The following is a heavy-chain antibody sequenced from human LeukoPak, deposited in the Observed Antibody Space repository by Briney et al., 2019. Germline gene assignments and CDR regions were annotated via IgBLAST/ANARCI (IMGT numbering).Heavy chain of an antibody. V-gene: IGHV4-30-4*08. CDR1: GGSISSGDYY. J-gene: IGHJ3*02. CDR3: ARDLYCSSTSCYNAFDI. CDR2: IYYSGST. D-gene: IGHD2-2*02. Sequence: SQTLSLTCTVSGGSISSGDYYWSWMRQPPGKGLEWIGYIYYSGSTYYNPSLKSRVTISVDTSKNQFSLKLSSVTAADTAVYYCARDLYCSSTSCYNAFDIWGQGTMVTVYS.